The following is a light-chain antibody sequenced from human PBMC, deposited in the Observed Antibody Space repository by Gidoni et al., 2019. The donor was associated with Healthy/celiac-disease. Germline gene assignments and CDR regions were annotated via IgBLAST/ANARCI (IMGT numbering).Light chain of an antibody. CDR1: QGISSY. CDR2: AAS. Sequence: AIRMTQSPSSFSASTGDRVTITCRASQGISSYLAWYQQKPGKSPKLLIYAASTLQSGVPPRFSGSGSGTDFPLTISCLQSEVFATYYCQQYYSYSWTFXQXTKVXIK. J-gene: IGKJ1*01. V-gene: IGKV1-8*01. CDR3: QQYYSYSWT.